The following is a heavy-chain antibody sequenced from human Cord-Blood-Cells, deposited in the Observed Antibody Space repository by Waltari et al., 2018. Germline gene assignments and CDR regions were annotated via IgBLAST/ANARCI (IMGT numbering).Heavy chain of an antibody. CDR3: ARGDYYGSGSYWYFDL. D-gene: IGHD3-10*01. V-gene: IGHV4-4*02. CDR1: GGSISSSNW. Sequence: QVQLQESGPGLVKPSGTLSLTCAVSGGSISSSNWWSWVRQPPGKGLEWIGEIYHSGSTNYNPSLKSRVTISLDKSKNQFSLKLSSVTAADTAVYYCARGDYYGSGSYWYFDLWGRGTLVTVSS. J-gene: IGHJ2*01. CDR2: IYHSGST.